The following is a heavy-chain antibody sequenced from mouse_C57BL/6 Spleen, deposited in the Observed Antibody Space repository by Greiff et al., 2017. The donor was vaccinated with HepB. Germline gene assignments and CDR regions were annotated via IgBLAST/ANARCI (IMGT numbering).Heavy chain of an antibody. V-gene: IGHV1-69*01. CDR3: ARREYYYGSSDYYYAMDY. Sequence: VQLQQPGAELVMPGASVKLSCKASGYTFTSYWMHWVKQRPGQGLEWIGEIDPSDSYTNYNQKFKGKSTLTVDKSSSTAYMQLSSLTSEDSAVYYCARREYYYGSSDYYYAMDYWGQGTSVTVSS. CDR1: GYTFTSYW. CDR2: IDPSDSYT. J-gene: IGHJ4*01. D-gene: IGHD1-1*01.